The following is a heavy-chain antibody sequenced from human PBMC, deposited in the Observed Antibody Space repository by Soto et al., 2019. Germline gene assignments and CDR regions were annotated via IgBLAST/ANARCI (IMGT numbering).Heavy chain of an antibody. CDR2: IYPSGST. CDR1: GASVSSSNW. CDR3: ARGGSSDWLRLFHQ. Sequence: LETLSLTCAVSGASVSSSNWWSWLRQPPGKGLEWIGEIYPSGSTNYNPSLKSRVTISVDKSKNQFSLKLTSLTAADAAVYYCARGGSSDWLRLFHQWGQGTLVTVSS. J-gene: IGHJ1*01. V-gene: IGHV4-4*02. D-gene: IGHD2-2*01.